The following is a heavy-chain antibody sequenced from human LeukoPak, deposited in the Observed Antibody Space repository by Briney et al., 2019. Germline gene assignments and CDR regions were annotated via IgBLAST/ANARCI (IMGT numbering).Heavy chain of an antibody. CDR2: IVVGSGNT. V-gene: IGHV1-58*01. J-gene: IGHJ3*02. D-gene: IGHD1-26*01. CDR3: AAGAEWELLSSFAFDI. CDR1: AFSCTSSA. Sequence: SEKLFCEGTAFSCTSSAVQWVRQARGKRLEWIGWIVVGSGNTNYAQKFQERVTITRDMSTSTAYMELSSLRSEDTAVYYCAAGAEWELLSSFAFDIWGQGTMVTVSS.